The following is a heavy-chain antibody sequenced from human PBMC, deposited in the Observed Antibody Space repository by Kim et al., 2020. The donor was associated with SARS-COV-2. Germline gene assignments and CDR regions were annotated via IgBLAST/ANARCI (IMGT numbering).Heavy chain of an antibody. V-gene: IGHV3-7*01. Sequence: GGSLRLSCAASGFTFSNYWMSWVRQAPGKGLEWVANIKRDGSEKYYVDSVSGRFTISRDNAQTSLFLQMNSLRGEDTAVYYCTSWGAGNYWGPGTLVTVSS. CDR1: GFTFSNYW. CDR2: IKRDGSEK. D-gene: IGHD6-13*01. J-gene: IGHJ4*02. CDR3: TSWGAGNY.